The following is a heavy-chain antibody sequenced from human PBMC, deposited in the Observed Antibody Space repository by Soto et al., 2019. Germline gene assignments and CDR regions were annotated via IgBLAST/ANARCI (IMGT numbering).Heavy chain of an antibody. CDR1: GGSIDGRN. Sequence: QVQLQESGPGLVKPSETLSLTCTVSGGSIDGRNCAWIRQPPGKGLEWLGYVYYDGGSSYNPSVKRRLTLSTDTSKSQFSLQLRSVTAADTAVYYCVRQGIGNLPGLVDGWGRGTTVTVSS. V-gene: IGHV4-59*08. D-gene: IGHD3-10*01. J-gene: IGHJ6*02. CDR2: VYYDGGS. CDR3: VRQGIGNLPGLVDG.